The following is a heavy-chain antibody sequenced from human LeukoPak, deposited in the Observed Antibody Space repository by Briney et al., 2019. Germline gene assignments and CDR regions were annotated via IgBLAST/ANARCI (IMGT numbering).Heavy chain of an antibody. Sequence: SETLSLTCTVSGGSISSGGYYWSWIRQHPGKGLEWIGYIYYSGSTYYNPSLKSRVTISVDTSKNQFSLKLSSATAADTAVYYCARDGSGTGWFDPWGQGTLVAVSS. CDR2: IYYSGST. D-gene: IGHD1-1*01. V-gene: IGHV4-31*03. CDR1: GGSISSGGYY. CDR3: ARDGSGTGWFDP. J-gene: IGHJ5*02.